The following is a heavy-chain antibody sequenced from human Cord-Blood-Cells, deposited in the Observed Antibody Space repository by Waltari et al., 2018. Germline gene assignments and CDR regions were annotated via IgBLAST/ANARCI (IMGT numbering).Heavy chain of an antibody. CDR3: AKDWHYGSGSYYDY. J-gene: IGHJ4*02. CDR2: IAYDGSNK. CDR1: GFTFSRYG. D-gene: IGHD3-10*01. V-gene: IGHV3-30*18. Sequence: QVQLVESGGGVVQPGRSLRLSCAASGFTFSRYGMHWVRPVPGKGLELVAVIAYDGSNKYYADSGKGRFTISRDNSKNTLYLQMNSLRAEDTAVYYCAKDWHYGSGSYYDYWGQGTLVTVSS.